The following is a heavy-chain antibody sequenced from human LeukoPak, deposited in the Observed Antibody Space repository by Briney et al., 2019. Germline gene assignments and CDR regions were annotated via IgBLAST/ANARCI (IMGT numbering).Heavy chain of an antibody. V-gene: IGHV4-39*07. J-gene: IGHJ5*02. CDR1: GGSISSSSYY. D-gene: IGHD2-15*01. Sequence: SETLSLTCTVSGGSISSSSYYWGWIRQPPGKGLEWIGSIYYSGSTYYNPSLKSRVTISVDTSKNQFSLKLSSVTAADTAVYYCAGLRLLLNWFDPWGQGTLVTVSS. CDR3: AGLRLLLNWFDP. CDR2: IYYSGST.